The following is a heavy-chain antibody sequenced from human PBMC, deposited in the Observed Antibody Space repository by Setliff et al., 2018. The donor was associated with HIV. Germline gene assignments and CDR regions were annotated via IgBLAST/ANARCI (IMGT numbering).Heavy chain of an antibody. J-gene: IGHJ4*02. V-gene: IGHV5-51*01. CDR2: VRPGDSDT. Sequence: LKISCRTSGYTFATYHIDWVRQMPGKGLEWMGKVRPGDSDTRYNPSFQGQVTISADKSINTAYLQWSSLRASDTAMYYCATRLVGYSGYNYWGQGTLVTVSS. CDR3: ATRLVGYSGYNY. CDR1: GYTFATYH. D-gene: IGHD5-12*01.